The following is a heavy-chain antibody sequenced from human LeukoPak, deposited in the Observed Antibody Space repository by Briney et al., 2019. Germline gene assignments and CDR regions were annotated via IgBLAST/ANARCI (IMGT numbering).Heavy chain of an antibody. CDR3: AKGIYDSSGYYGNYFDY. CDR1: GFTFSSYA. CDR2: ISGSGGST. Sequence: GGSLRLSCAASGFTFSSYAMSWVRQAPGKGLEWVSAISGSGGSTYYADSVKGRFTISRDNSQNTLYLQMNSLRAEDTAVYYCAKGIYDSSGYYGNYFDYWGQGTLVTVSS. D-gene: IGHD3-22*01. V-gene: IGHV3-23*01. J-gene: IGHJ4*02.